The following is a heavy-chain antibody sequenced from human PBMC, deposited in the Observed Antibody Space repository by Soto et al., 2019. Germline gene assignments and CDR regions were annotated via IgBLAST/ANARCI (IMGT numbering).Heavy chain of an antibody. J-gene: IGHJ4*02. CDR3: AHRVLRTVFGLVTTTAIYFDF. D-gene: IGHD3-3*01. CDR2: IYWDDDK. Sequence: QITLNESGPTVVRPTEPLTLTCRFSGFSLTTSGVGVGWIRQSPGKAPEWLAFIYWDDDKRYSASLKSRLTITKDTSKNQVVLTVSDLDPTDTATYYCAHRVLRTVFGLVTTTAIYFDFWGQGTPVAVSS. V-gene: IGHV2-5*02. CDR1: GFSLTTSGVG.